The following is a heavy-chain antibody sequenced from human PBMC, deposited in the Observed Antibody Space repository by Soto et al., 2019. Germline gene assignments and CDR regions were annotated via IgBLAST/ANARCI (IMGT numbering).Heavy chain of an antibody. CDR1: GFPFNGSA. CDR3: AGDFYYNVDV. V-gene: IGHV3-73*02. Sequence: EVQLVESGGGLVHPGGSLKLSCAASGFPFNGSAMHWVRQASGKALEWVGRIRTKPNNYATAYAASLKGRFTISGDDSKLTAYLQMHSLKTEETAVYSCAGDFYYNVDVWCQGTAVSVSS. J-gene: IGHJ6*02. CDR2: IRTKPNNYAT.